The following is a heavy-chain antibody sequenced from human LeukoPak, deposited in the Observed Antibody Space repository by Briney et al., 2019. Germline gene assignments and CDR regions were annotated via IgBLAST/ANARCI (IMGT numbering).Heavy chain of an antibody. CDR2: INPNSGGT. J-gene: IGHJ4*02. CDR1: GYTFTGYY. CDR3: ARESSIAARPAWNLGY. Sequence: ASVKVSCKASGYTFTGYYMHWVRQAPGQGLEWMGRINPNSGGTNYAQKFQGRVTMTRDTSISTAYMELSRLRSDDTAVYNCARESSIAARPAWNLGYWGQGTLVTVSS. V-gene: IGHV1-2*06. D-gene: IGHD6-6*01.